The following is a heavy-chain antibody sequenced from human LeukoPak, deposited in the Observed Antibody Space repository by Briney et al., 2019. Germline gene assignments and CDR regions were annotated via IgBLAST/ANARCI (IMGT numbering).Heavy chain of an antibody. J-gene: IGHJ4*02. CDR3: ARGREVAGTVAY. V-gene: IGHV1-2*02. Sequence: ASVNVSCKASGYTFTDYYMHWVRQAPGQGLEWMGWINTVSGGTNYAQKLQGRVTMTRDTSNSTAYMELSRLTSDDTAVYYCARGREVAGTVAYWGQGALVTVSS. D-gene: IGHD6-19*01. CDR1: GYTFTDYY. CDR2: INTVSGGT.